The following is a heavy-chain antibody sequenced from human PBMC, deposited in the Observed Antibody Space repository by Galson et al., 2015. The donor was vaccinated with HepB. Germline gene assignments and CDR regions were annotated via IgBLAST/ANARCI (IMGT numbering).Heavy chain of an antibody. Sequence: SVKVSCKASGFSFTGYYMHWVRQAPGQGLEWMGWINPNSGGTNYAQKFQGRVTMTRDTSISTAYMELSRLRSGDTAMYYCAREGDSWFDPWGQGTLVTVSS. J-gene: IGHJ5*02. D-gene: IGHD3-16*01. CDR3: AREGDSWFDP. CDR1: GFSFTGYY. V-gene: IGHV1-2*02. CDR2: INPNSGGT.